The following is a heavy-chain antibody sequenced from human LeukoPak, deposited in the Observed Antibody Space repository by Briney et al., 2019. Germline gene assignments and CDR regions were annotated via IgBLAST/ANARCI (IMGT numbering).Heavy chain of an antibody. CDR1: GYTFTAYH. CDR3: ARDYCSSTSCLFDY. D-gene: IGHD2-2*01. CDR2: IDPNSGDT. Sequence: ASVKVSCKASGYTFTAYHMHWVRQAPGQGLEWMGRIDPNSGDTNYAQKFQGRVTMTRDTSISTAYMELSRLRSDDTAVYYCARDYCSSTSCLFDYWGQGTLVSVSS. J-gene: IGHJ4*02. V-gene: IGHV1-2*06.